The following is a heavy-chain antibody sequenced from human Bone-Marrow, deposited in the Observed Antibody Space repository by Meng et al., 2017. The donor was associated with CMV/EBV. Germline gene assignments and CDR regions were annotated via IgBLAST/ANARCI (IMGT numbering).Heavy chain of an antibody. CDR1: GFTFSSYD. V-gene: IGHV3-13*01. J-gene: IGHJ3*02. CDR2: IGTAGDT. Sequence: GESLKISCEASGFTFSSYDMHWVRQATGKGLEWVSAIGTAGDTYYPGSVKGRFTISRENAKNSLYLQMNSLRAGDTAVYYCARSPSGSYYGDAFDIWGQGTMVTVSS. CDR3: ARSPSGSYYGDAFDI. D-gene: IGHD1-26*01.